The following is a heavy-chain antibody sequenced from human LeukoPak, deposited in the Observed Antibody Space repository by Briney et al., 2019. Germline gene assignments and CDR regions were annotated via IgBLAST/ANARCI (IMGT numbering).Heavy chain of an antibody. CDR3: AKGYCSGGSCYYYYMDV. CDR1: GYTFTNYY. CDR2: INPSGGST. J-gene: IGHJ6*03. Sequence: ASVKVSCKASGYTFTNYYMHWVRQAPGQGLEWMGIINPSGGSTNYAQKFQGRVTMTRDMSMSTVYMELSSLRSEDTAVYYCAKGYCSGGSCYYYYMDVWGKGTTVTISS. V-gene: IGHV1-46*01. D-gene: IGHD2-15*01.